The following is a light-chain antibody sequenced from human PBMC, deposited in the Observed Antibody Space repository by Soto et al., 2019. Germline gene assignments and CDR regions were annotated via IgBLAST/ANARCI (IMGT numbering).Light chain of an antibody. Sequence: QSVLTQPASVSGSPGQSITISCTGTSSDVGGYDYVSWYQQHPGKAPKLMISEVSNRPSGVSYRFSGSKSGNTASLTISGLQAEDEADYYCSSYTPSTTLVFGGGTKLTVL. CDR1: SSDVGGYDY. V-gene: IGLV2-14*01. J-gene: IGLJ2*01. CDR3: SSYTPSTTLV. CDR2: EVS.